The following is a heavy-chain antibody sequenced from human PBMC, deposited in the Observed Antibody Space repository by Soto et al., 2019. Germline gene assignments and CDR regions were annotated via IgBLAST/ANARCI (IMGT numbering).Heavy chain of an antibody. CDR1: GGSITNHY. Sequence: QVQLQESGPRLVTPSETQTLTCSVSGGSITNHYWGWIRQPPGKGLEFIGRIYPSGRAHYNPSLQDRVTMSVDTSKNQFSLKVNSVTAADTAIYYCARDYAVNTAVDYWYFDLWGRGTLVTVSS. J-gene: IGHJ2*01. V-gene: IGHV4-4*07. D-gene: IGHD5-18*01. CDR2: IYPSGRA. CDR3: ARDYAVNTAVDYWYFDL.